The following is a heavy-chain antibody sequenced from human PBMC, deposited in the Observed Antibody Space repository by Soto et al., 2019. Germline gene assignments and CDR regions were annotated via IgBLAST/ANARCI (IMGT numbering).Heavy chain of an antibody. CDR1: GGPFGSYS. CDR3: AIESYLDSDILPDLYYFIDV. J-gene: IGHJ6*03. Sequence: QVQLVQSGPEMREPGSSVKVSCKASGGPFGSYSISWVRQAPGQGLQWMGRIIPILDITNYAHKFQGRVTLTADKSTRNAYMDLISLRSDDLAVYDSAIESYLDSDILPDLYYFIDVWGQGTVVTVSS. CDR2: IIPILDIT. V-gene: IGHV1-69*08. D-gene: IGHD2-21*01.